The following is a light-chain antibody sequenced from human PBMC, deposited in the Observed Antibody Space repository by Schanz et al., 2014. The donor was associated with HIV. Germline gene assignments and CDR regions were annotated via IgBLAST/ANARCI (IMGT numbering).Light chain of an antibody. V-gene: IGKV3-15*01. CDR3: QQSNDWPRST. Sequence: EVVLTQSPATLSVSPGETATLSCRASQSVGINLAWYQQKPGQPPRLLISGASTRATNIPAKFSGSGSGTEFSLTISSLQSEDFAVYYCQQSNDWPRSTFGPGTKVEIK. CDR1: QSVGIN. J-gene: IGKJ3*01. CDR2: GAS.